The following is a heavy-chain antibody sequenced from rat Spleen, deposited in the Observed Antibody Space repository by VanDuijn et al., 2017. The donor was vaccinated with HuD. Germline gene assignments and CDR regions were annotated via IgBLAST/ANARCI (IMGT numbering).Heavy chain of an antibody. CDR2: IWSNGGT. Sequence: QVQLMESGPGLVQPSQTLSLTCTVSGLSLTSNSVSWIRQPPGKGLEWMGVIWSNGGTDYNSAIKSRLNISRDTSKNQVFLKMSSWQSEDTTTYYCARGPMHTAGNYFDYWGQGVMVTVSS. CDR1: GLSLTSNS. D-gene: IGHD1-6*01. CDR3: ARGPMHTAGNYFDY. J-gene: IGHJ2*01. V-gene: IGHV2-47*01.